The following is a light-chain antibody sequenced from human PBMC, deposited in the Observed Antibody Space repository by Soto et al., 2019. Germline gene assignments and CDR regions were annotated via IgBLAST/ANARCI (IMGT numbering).Light chain of an antibody. V-gene: IGKV3-15*01. CDR1: QSVGSK. Sequence: EILMTQSPATLSVSPGEGATLSCRASQSVGSKLAWYQQKPGQAPRLLIFGVSTRANGVPARFSGSGSGTDFSLTISSLESEDFAFYYCQQYSDWPPEYTFGQGTKLEIK. CDR2: GVS. CDR3: QQYSDWPPEYT. J-gene: IGKJ2*01.